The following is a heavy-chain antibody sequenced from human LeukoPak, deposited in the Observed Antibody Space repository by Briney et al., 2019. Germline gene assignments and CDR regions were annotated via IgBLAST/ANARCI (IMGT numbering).Heavy chain of an antibody. Sequence: GGSLRLSCAASGFTFSSSTMNWVRRAPGKGLEWVSSISSSSNYIYYADSVKGRFTISRDNAKNSLYLQMNGLRAEDTAVYYCARENDSSGYYWSKGHAFDIWGQGTMVTVSS. CDR1: GFTFSSST. CDR3: ARENDSSGYYWSKGHAFDI. J-gene: IGHJ3*02. V-gene: IGHV3-21*04. D-gene: IGHD3-22*01. CDR2: ISSSSNYI.